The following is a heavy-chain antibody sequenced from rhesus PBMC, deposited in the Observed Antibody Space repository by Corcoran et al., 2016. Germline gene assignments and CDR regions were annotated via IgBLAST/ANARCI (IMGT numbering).Heavy chain of an antibody. J-gene: IGHJ4*01. CDR3: ARSKGVTLFDY. V-gene: IGHV4-106*01. CDR1: GGSISDDYY. Sequence: QVQLQESGPGLVKPSETLSLTCAVSGGSISDDYYWRWIRQPPGKGLEWIGYIYGSGGGTNYNPSLKNRVTISRDTSKNQFSLKLSSVTAADTAVYYCARSKGVTLFDYWGQGVLVTVSS. CDR2: IYGSGGGT. D-gene: IGHD4-23*01.